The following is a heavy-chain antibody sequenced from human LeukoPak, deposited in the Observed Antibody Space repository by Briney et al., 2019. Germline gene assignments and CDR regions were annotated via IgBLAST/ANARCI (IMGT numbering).Heavy chain of an antibody. D-gene: IGHD3-3*01. Sequence: GRFTISRDNAKNSLYLQMNSLRAEDTAVYYCARDRYDFWSGYYPFDYWGRGTPVTVSS. J-gene: IGHJ4*02. V-gene: IGHV3-11*06. CDR3: ARDRYDFWSGYYPFDY.